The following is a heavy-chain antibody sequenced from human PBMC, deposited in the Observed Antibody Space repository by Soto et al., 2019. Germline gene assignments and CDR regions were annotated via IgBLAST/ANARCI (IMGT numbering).Heavy chain of an antibody. CDR1: GGSINTFY. J-gene: IGHJ4*02. CDR2: IFSSGST. D-gene: IGHD5-12*01. V-gene: IGHV4-4*07. CDR3: AREGSYSAYNFAHGIQLWSFDF. Sequence: NPXERLCRACTVSGGSINTFYWSWVRQPSGKGLEWIGRIFSSGSTSFNPSLESRVAMSVDTSKNHFSLNLSSVTAADMAVYYCAREGSYSAYNFAHGIQLWSFDFWGQGALVTVYS.